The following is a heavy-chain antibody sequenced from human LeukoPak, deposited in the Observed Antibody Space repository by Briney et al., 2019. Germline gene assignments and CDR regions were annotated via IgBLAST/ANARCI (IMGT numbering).Heavy chain of an antibody. D-gene: IGHD4-17*01. CDR2: IRSKAYGGTT. CDR1: GFTFSDYA. CDR3: TRGLHDYGDYGIDY. Sequence: GGSLRLSCTASGFTFSDYAMSWVRQAPGKGLEWVGFIRSKAYGGTTEYAASVKGKFTISRDDSKSIAYLQMNSLKTEGTAVYYCTRGLHDYGDYGIDYWGQGTLVTVSS. J-gene: IGHJ4*02. V-gene: IGHV3-49*04.